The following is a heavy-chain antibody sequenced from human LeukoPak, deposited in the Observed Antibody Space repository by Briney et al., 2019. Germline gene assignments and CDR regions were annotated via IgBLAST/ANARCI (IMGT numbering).Heavy chain of an antibody. Sequence: RASEKVSCKASGYTFTSYGISWVRQAPGQGLEWMGWISAYNGNTNYAQKLQGRVTMTTDTSTSTAYMELRSLRSDDTAVYYCARDPSRYYDFWSGYSYVPDYWGQGTLVTVSS. CDR1: GYTFTSYG. J-gene: IGHJ4*02. V-gene: IGHV1-18*01. CDR3: ARDPSRYYDFWSGYSYVPDY. D-gene: IGHD3-3*01. CDR2: ISAYNGNT.